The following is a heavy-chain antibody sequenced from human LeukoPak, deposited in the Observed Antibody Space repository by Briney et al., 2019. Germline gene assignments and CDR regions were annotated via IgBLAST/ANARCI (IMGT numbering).Heavy chain of an antibody. J-gene: IGHJ3*02. CDR3: ARDIGGPSGI. CDR2: INPNSGVT. D-gene: IGHD1-26*01. Sequence: ASVKVSCKASGYTFTDYYIHWVRQAPGQGLEWMGRINPNSGVTNYAQKFQGRVTTTRDTPISTAYMELTRLRPDDTAIYYCARDIGGPSGIWGQGTMVTVSS. V-gene: IGHV1-2*06. CDR1: GYTFTDYY.